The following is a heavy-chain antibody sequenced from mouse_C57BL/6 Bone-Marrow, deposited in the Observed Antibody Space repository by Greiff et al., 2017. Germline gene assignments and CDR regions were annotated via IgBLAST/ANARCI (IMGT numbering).Heavy chain of an antibody. CDR1: GFTFSSYA. CDR2: ISSGGDYI. D-gene: IGHD2-3*01. CDR3: TRDGYYYAMDN. Sequence: EVQGVESGEGLVKPGGSLKLSCAASGFTFSSYAMSWVRQTPEKRLEWVAYISSGGDYIYYAETVKGRFTISRDNARNTLYLHMSSLKSEDTAMSYCTRDGYYYAMDNWGQGTSVTVSS. J-gene: IGHJ4*01. V-gene: IGHV5-9-1*02.